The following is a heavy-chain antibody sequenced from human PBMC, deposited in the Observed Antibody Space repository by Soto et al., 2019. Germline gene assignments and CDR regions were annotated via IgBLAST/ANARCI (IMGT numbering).Heavy chain of an antibody. J-gene: IGHJ4*02. Sequence: QLQLQESGPGLLKPSETLSLTCTVSGASISTSNYYWSWIRQSPGKGLEWIGSVFYSGSSYYNPSLKSRVTISVDASRNQFSLRVNFVTAADTAVYYCASRKREEICSAGNCYFTYWGQGTLVTASS. CDR1: GASISTSNYY. CDR2: VFYSGSS. V-gene: IGHV4-39*01. CDR3: ASRKREEICSAGNCYFTY. D-gene: IGHD2-15*01.